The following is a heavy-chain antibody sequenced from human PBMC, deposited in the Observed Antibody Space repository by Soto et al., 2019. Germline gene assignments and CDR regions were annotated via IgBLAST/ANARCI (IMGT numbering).Heavy chain of an antibody. CDR2: IYYTGST. J-gene: IGHJ5*02. V-gene: IGHV4-39*01. CDR3: ARHPWLGNCNLIGFDP. CDR1: GSSISSSTYY. Sequence: SETLSLTCKVSGSSISSSTYYWDWIRQPPGKGLEWIGSIYYTGSTYYNPSLESRVTISVDTSKSQFSLKLSSVTAADTAVYYCARHPWLGNCNLIGFDPWGQGTLVTVS. D-gene: IGHD5-18*01.